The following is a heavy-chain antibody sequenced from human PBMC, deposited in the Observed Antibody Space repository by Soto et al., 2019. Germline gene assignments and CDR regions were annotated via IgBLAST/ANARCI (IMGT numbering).Heavy chain of an antibody. V-gene: IGHV1-18*01. CDR3: ARLLTEGATYREDAFDM. CDR2: ISTYNGKT. J-gene: IGHJ3*02. CDR1: GYTFTSHG. Sequence: QLQLVQSGGEVKTPGASVKVSCTTSGYTFTSHGISWVRQAPGQGLEWMGWISTYNGKTDYAQKFQGRVTMTADTRTSTVYMEVRSVRSDDTGVYYCARLLTEGATYREDAFDMWGQGTKVTVSS. D-gene: IGHD1-26*01.